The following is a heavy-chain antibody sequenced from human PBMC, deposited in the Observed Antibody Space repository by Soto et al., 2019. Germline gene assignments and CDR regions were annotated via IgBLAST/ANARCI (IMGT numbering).Heavy chain of an antibody. V-gene: IGHV3-23*01. CDR2: ISGSGGST. D-gene: IGHD2-21*02. J-gene: IGHJ4*02. Sequence: GGSLRLSCAASGFTFSSYAMSWVRQAPGKGLEWVSAISGSGGSTYYADSVKGRFTISRDNSKNTLYLQMNSLRAEDTAVYYCAKGRLVVVTAIPFDYWGQGTLVTSPQ. CDR1: GFTFSSYA. CDR3: AKGRLVVVTAIPFDY.